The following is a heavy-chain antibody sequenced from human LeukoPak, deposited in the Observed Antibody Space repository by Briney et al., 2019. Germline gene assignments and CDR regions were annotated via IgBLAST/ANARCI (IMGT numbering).Heavy chain of an antibody. V-gene: IGHV4-39*07. D-gene: IGHD2-2*01. J-gene: IGHJ5*02. CDR1: GDSISSRSYY. CDR2: IYYSEGT. CDR3: AREVDAAAAYNWFDP. Sequence: SETLSLTCTVSGDSISSRSYYWGWIRQPPGKGLEWIGSIYYSEGTYYNPSLKSRVTISIDTSKNQFSLKLNSVTAADTAVYYCAREVDAAAAYNWFDPWGQGTLVTASS.